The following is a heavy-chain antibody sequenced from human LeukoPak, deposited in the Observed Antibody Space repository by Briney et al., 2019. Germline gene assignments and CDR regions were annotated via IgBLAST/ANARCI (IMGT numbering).Heavy chain of an antibody. CDR2: ISWDGGST. CDR1: GFTFDDYT. V-gene: IGHV3-43*01. Sequence: GGSLRLSCAAFGFTFDDYTMHWVRQAPGKGLEWVSLISWDGGSTYYADSVKGRFTISRDNSKNSLYLQMNSLRTEDTALYYCAKDRRGYQLPKDWGQGTLVTVSS. CDR3: AKDRRGYQLPKD. J-gene: IGHJ4*02. D-gene: IGHD2-2*01.